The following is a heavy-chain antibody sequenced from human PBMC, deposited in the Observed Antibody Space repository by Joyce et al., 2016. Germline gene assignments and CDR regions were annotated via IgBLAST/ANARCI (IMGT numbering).Heavy chain of an antibody. CDR1: GFTFSKYW. CDR3: ARNYAAAWYDRFFDL. D-gene: IGHD1-1*01. J-gene: IGHJ2*01. V-gene: IGHV3-7*03. CDR2: IRHHAGER. Sequence: EVQLVESGGGLVQPGGSLRLSCVASGFTFSKYWMTWVRQAPGKGLEWVADIRHHAGERHYVDSVKGRVTLSRDNAKNSVYLQMNNLGPEDTAMYYCARNYAAAWYDRFFDLWGRGTLVAVSS.